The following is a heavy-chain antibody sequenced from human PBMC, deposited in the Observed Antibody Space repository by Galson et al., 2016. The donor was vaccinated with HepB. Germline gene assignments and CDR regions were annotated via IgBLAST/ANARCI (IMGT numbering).Heavy chain of an antibody. D-gene: IGHD6-19*01. CDR3: ARDSSPGTEATGWYDAFDL. Sequence: WVRQTPGKGLEWVANIKGDGSKIHYADSVEGRFTISRDNAQSSMFLQMSSLRPGDTALYYCARDSSPGTEATGWYDAFDLWGHGTMVAVSS. J-gene: IGHJ3*01. CDR2: IKGDGSKI. V-gene: IGHV3-7*03.